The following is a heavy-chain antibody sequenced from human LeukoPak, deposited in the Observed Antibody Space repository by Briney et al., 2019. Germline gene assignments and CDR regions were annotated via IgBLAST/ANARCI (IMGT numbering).Heavy chain of an antibody. CDR2: IYSGGST. D-gene: IGHD4-11*01. CDR1: GFTVSSNY. Sequence: PGGSLRLSCAASGFTVSSNYMSWVRQAPGKGLEWVSVIYSGGSTYYADSVKGRFTISRDNSKNTLYLQMNSLRAEDTAVYYCTRHTDYSNGLDFDYWGQGTLVTVSS. V-gene: IGHV3-53*01. J-gene: IGHJ4*02. CDR3: TRHTDYSNGLDFDY.